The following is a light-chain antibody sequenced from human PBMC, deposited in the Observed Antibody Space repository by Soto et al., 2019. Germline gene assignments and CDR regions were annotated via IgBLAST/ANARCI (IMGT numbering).Light chain of an antibody. CDR1: QSVSNNY. Sequence: EIVLTQSPGTLSLSPGERPTLSCRASQSVSNNYLAWYQQKPGQAPRLLIYGASNRATGIPDSFSGSGSGTDFTLTISRLEPEDVAVYYCQQYGSSGRFGQGTKVDIK. CDR2: GAS. J-gene: IGKJ1*01. CDR3: QQYGSSGR. V-gene: IGKV3-20*01.